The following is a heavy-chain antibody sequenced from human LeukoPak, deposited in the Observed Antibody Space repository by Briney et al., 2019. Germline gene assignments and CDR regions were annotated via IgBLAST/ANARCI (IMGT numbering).Heavy chain of an antibody. V-gene: IGHV3-23*01. D-gene: IGHD2-15*01. CDR3: ARDNGWSADF. CDR1: GFTFSNYA. J-gene: IGHJ4*02. Sequence: PGGSLRLSCAASGFTFSNYAMNWVRQAPGKGLEWVSTIGSSGGSTYYADSVKGRFTISRDNSKNTLYLQMNSLRAEDTAVYYCARDNGWSADFWGQGTLVTVSS. CDR2: IGSSGGST.